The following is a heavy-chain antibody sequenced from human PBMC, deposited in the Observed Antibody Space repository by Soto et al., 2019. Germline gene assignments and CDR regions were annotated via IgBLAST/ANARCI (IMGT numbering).Heavy chain of an antibody. CDR1: GYTFTSYY. Sequence: ASVKVSCKASGYTFTSYYRHWVRQAPGQGLEWMGIINPSGGSTSYAQKFQGRVTMTRDTSTSTVYMELSSLRSEDTAVYYCARDLGLRYCSGGSCYYYYYDMDVWGQGTTVTVSS. V-gene: IGHV1-46*01. CDR2: INPSGGST. CDR3: ARDLGLRYCSGGSCYYYYYDMDV. J-gene: IGHJ6*02. D-gene: IGHD2-15*01.